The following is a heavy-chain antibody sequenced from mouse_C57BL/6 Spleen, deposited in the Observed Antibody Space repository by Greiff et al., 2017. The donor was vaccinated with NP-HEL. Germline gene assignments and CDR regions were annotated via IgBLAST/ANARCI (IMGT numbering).Heavy chain of an antibody. CDR3: ARNRGVTTEGFAY. CDR2: IWSGGST. V-gene: IGHV2-2*01. J-gene: IGHJ3*01. D-gene: IGHD2-2*01. Sequence: QVQLKQSGPGLVQPSQSLSITCTVSGFSLTSYGVHWVRQSPGKGLEWLGVIWSGGSTDYNAAFISRLSISKDNSKSQVFFKMNSLQADDTAIYYWARNRGVTTEGFAYWGQGTLVTVSA. CDR1: GFSLTSYG.